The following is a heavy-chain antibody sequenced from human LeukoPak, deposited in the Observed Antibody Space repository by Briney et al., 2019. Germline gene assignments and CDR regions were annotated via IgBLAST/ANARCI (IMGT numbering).Heavy chain of an antibody. CDR3: ARQVVPAAMSRSNWFDP. Sequence: PETLSLTCAVYGGSFSGYYWSWIRQPPGKGLEWIGEINHSGSTNYNPSLKSRVTISVDTSKNQFSLKLSSVTAADTAVYYCARQVVPAAMSRSNWFDPWGQGTLVTVSS. CDR2: INHSGST. D-gene: IGHD2-2*01. V-gene: IGHV4-34*01. CDR1: GGSFSGYY. J-gene: IGHJ5*02.